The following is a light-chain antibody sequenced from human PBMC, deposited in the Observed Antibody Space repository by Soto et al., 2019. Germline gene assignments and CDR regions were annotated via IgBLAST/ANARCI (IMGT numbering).Light chain of an antibody. V-gene: IGKV3-15*01. CDR1: QSANSN. J-gene: IGKJ2*01. CDR3: QQYNNWPYT. CDR2: GAS. Sequence: EIVMTQSPATLSVSPGERATLSCRASQSANSNLAWYQQNPGQAPRLLIYGASTRATGIPARFSGSGSGTEFTLTISSLQSEDFAVYYCQQYNNWPYTFGQGTKVDIK.